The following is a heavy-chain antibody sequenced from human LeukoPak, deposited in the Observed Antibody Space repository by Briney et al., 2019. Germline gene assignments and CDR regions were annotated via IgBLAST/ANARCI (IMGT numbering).Heavy chain of an antibody. CDR3: AKDGRGSSSGSPYYFDY. CDR2: ISGSGGST. CDR1: GFTFSSYA. J-gene: IGHJ4*02. D-gene: IGHD3-22*01. Sequence: GGSLRLSCAASGFTFSSYAMSWVRQAPGKGLEGVSAISGSGGSTYYADSVKGGFTISRDNSKNTLYLQMNSLRAEDTAVYYCAKDGRGSSSGSPYYFDYWGQGTLVTVSS. V-gene: IGHV3-23*01.